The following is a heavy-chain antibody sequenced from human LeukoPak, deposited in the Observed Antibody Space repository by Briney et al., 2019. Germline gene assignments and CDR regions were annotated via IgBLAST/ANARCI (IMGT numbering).Heavy chain of an antibody. Sequence: LPGGSLRLSCAASGFTFSSYAMSWVRQAPGKGLEWVSILYSGGNTYYADSVKRRFTISSDRSQNTLYLQMDNLSADDTAVYYCAKTQGRYYDGFYFDSWGQGTLVTVSS. CDR2: LYSGGNT. D-gene: IGHD3-10*01. CDR3: AKTQGRYYDGFYFDS. V-gene: IGHV3-23*03. CDR1: GFTFSSYA. J-gene: IGHJ4*02.